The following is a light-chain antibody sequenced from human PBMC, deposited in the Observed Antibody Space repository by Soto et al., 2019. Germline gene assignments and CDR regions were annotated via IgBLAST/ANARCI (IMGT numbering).Light chain of an antibody. V-gene: IGKV3-15*01. CDR3: QQYNNLPIT. Sequence: DIVLTQSPATLSVSPGERATLSCRASQTVLSNLAWYQQKPGQAPRLLIYGASTRATGIPARFSGSGSGTEFALTISSLQSEDFAVYYCQQYNNLPITFGQGTRLEIK. CDR1: QTVLSN. CDR2: GAS. J-gene: IGKJ5*01.